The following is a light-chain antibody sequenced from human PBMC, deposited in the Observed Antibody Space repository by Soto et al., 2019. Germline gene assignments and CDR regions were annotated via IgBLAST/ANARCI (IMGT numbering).Light chain of an antibody. CDR3: LQYNNWPKT. J-gene: IGKJ1*01. CDR1: QSVSSN. CDR2: GAS. V-gene: IGKV3-15*01. Sequence: EIVMTQSPATLSVSPGERATLSFRASQSVSSNLAWYQQKPGQAPRLLIYGASTRATGIPARFSGSGSGTEFTLTISSLQSEDFAVYYCLQYNNWPKTFGQGTKV.